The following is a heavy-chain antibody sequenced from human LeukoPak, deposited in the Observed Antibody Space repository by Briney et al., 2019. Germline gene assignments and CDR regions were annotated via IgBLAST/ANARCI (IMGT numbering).Heavy chain of an antibody. Sequence: GGSLRLSCAASGFTFSSYAMHWVRQAPGKGLEYVSAISSNGGSTYYANSVKGRFTISRDNSKNTLYLQMNSLRAEDTAIYYCAKEGPHRGSYYLNFDYWGQGTLVTVSS. CDR3: AKEGPHRGSYYLNFDY. CDR1: GFTFSSYA. V-gene: IGHV3-64*01. D-gene: IGHD1-26*01. J-gene: IGHJ4*02. CDR2: ISSNGGST.